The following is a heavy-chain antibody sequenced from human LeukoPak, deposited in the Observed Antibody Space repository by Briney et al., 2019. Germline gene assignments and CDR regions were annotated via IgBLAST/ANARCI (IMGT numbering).Heavy chain of an antibody. D-gene: IGHD3-10*01. J-gene: IGHJ4*02. CDR3: ARDPGVRGVITFFDY. Sequence: GGSLRLSCAASGSTFSSYSMNWVRQAPGKGLEWVSSISSSSSYIYYADSVKGRFTISRDNAKNSLYLQMNSLRAEDTAVYYCARDPGVRGVITFFDYWGQGTLVTVSS. V-gene: IGHV3-21*01. CDR1: GSTFSSYS. CDR2: ISSSSSYI.